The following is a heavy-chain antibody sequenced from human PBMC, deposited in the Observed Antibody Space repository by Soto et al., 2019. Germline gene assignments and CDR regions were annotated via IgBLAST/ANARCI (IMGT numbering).Heavy chain of an antibody. J-gene: IGHJ4*02. CDR2: TYYRSKWYS. CDR1: GETVYSTSTS. Sequence: QTRSLNCAISGETVYSTSTSWGWIMQSPARGLEWLGRTYYRSKWYSDYAVSVKSRITINPDTSKNQFSLQLNSVTPEDTAVYYCARDMAMVSPSFDYWGQGTLVTVSS. D-gene: IGHD5-18*01. V-gene: IGHV6-1*01. CDR3: ARDMAMVSPSFDY.